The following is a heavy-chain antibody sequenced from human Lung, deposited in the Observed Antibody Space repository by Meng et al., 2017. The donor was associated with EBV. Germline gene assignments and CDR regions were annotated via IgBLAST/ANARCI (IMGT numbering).Heavy chain of an antibody. CDR1: GFSFSSYA. Sequence: GQVVESGGCLVKPGGSLRLSRTASGFSFSSYAMHWVRQAPGKGLEWVTIIWYDGSKKHYADSVRGRFTISRDNSKNTLHLQMNSLRVEDTAVYYCARGATSVFDLWGRGTLVTVSS. J-gene: IGHJ2*01. CDR3: ARGATSVFDL. V-gene: IGHV3-33*01. CDR2: IWYDGSKK.